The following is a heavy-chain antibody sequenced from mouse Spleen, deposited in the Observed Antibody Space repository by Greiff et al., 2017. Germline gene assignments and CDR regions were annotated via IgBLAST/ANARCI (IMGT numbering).Heavy chain of an antibody. CDR3: ARSSSSSPYYYAMDY. Sequence: QVQLKQPGAELVKPGASVKLSCKASGYTFTSYWMQWVKQRPGQGLEWIGEIDPSDSYTNYNQKFKGKATLTVDTSSSTAYMQLSSLTSEDSAVYYCARSSSSSPYYYAMDYWGQGTSVTVSS. CDR2: IDPSDSYT. J-gene: IGHJ4*01. D-gene: IGHD1-1*01. CDR1: GYTFTSYW. V-gene: IGHV1-50*01.